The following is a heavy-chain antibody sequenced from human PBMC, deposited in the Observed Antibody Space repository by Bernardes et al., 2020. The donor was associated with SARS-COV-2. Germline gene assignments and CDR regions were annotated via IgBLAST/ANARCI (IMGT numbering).Heavy chain of an antibody. Sequence: GGSLRLSCAASGFTFSSYAMSWVRQAPGMGPEWVAGIRGNGQRTYYADSAKGRFTIFRDNSRNILYLQMNSLRVEDTARYYCAKEAAATGVPRFDPWGQGTLVTVSS. CDR1: GFTFSSYA. CDR2: IRGNGQRT. D-gene: IGHD6-13*01. CDR3: AKEAAATGVPRFDP. J-gene: IGHJ5*02. V-gene: IGHV3-23*01.